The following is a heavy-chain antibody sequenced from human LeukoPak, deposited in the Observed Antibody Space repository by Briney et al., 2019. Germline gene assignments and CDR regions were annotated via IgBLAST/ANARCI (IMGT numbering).Heavy chain of an antibody. J-gene: IGHJ4*02. D-gene: IGHD1-26*01. Sequence: PGGSLRLSCAASGFTVSSNYMSWVRQAPGKGLEWVSVIYSGGSTYYADSVKGRFTISRDNSKNTLYLQMNSLRAEDTAVYYCARDYPSGSYYYDYWGQGTLVTVSS. CDR2: IYSGGST. CDR1: GFTVSSNY. CDR3: ARDYPSGSYYYDY. V-gene: IGHV3-66*01.